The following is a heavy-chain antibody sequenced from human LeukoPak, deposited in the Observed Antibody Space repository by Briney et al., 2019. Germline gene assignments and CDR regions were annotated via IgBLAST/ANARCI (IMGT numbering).Heavy chain of an antibody. CDR2: ISGSGSST. CDR1: GFTFINHA. D-gene: IGHD6-6*01. Sequence: GGSLRLSCAASGFTFINHAMSWVRQALGKGLEWVSAISGSGSSTYYADSVKGRFTISRDNSKNTLYLHMNSLRAEDTAIYYCAKEKYSTSATGFDYWGQGTLVTVSS. CDR3: AKEKYSTSATGFDY. V-gene: IGHV3-23*01. J-gene: IGHJ4*02.